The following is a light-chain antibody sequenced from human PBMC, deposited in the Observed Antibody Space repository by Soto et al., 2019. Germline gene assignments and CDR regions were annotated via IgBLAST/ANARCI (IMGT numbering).Light chain of an antibody. Sequence: RVITQDRNTLSVSPGERASLSFRTSQTVNSNLAWYQHKPGQSPRLLIYGASSRATTTPGRFSGSGSGTEFTLTISSLQSEDFAVYFCEQYSNSPTFCQGTKVDIK. CDR3: EQYSNSPT. V-gene: IGKV3D-15*01. CDR2: GAS. J-gene: IGKJ1*01. CDR1: QTVNSN.